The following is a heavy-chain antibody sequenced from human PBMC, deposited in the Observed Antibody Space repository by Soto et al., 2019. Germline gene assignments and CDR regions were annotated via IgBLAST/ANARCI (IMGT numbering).Heavy chain of an antibody. D-gene: IGHD6-13*01. Sequence: EVQLLESGGGLVQSGGSLRLSCAASEFTFSSNAMHWVRQAPGKGLEWVSGITGSGSTTFYADSVKGRFTISRDNSKNTLYLHMSSLRAEDTAIYYCAKDFTAYLSSWFHLWGQGTLVTVSS. J-gene: IGHJ5*02. CDR1: EFTFSSNA. CDR3: AKDFTAYLSSWFHL. V-gene: IGHV3-23*01. CDR2: ITGSGSTT.